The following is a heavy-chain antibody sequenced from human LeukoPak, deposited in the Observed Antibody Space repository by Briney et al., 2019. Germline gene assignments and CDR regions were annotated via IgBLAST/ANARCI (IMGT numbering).Heavy chain of an antibody. CDR1: GFTFSSYG. CDR3: ARDRGVTTFPNFDY. Sequence: SGGSLRLSCAASGFTFSSYGMHWVRQAPGKGLEWVAVIWYDGSNKYYADSVKGRFTISRDNSKNTLYLQMNSLRAEDTAVYYCARDRGVTTFPNFDYWGQGTLVTVSS. D-gene: IGHD4-17*01. V-gene: IGHV3-33*08. J-gene: IGHJ4*02. CDR2: IWYDGSNK.